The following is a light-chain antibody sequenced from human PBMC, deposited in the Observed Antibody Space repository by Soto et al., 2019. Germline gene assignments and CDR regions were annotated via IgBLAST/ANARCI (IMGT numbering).Light chain of an antibody. J-gene: IGLJ2*01. Sequence: QPVLTQPPSASGTPGQRVTISCSGSSSNIGSNSVNWYQQLPTTAPKLLIYSDNQRPSGVPDRFSGSKSGTSASLAINGLQSEDEADYYCAAWDDSLTGVVFGGGTKLTVL. V-gene: IGLV1-44*01. CDR2: SDN. CDR1: SSNIGSNS. CDR3: AAWDDSLTGVV.